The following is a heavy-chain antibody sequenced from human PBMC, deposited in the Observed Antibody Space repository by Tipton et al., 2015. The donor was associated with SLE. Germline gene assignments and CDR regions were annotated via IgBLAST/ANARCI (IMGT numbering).Heavy chain of an antibody. V-gene: IGHV4-34*01. CDR1: GGSFSGYF. CDR3: ARGVSGTVAEH. J-gene: IGHJ1*01. CDR2: IKHGGIT. Sequence: LRLSCAVYGGSFSGYFWSWIRQPPGKGLEWIGEIKHGGITNYNPSLKSRVTISADTSKSQLSPTLSSVSAADTAVYYCARGVSGTVAEHWGQGTLVTVS. D-gene: IGHD5-12*01.